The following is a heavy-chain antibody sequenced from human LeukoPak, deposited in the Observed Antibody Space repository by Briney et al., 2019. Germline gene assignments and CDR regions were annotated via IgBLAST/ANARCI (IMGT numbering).Heavy chain of an antibody. CDR1: GFTFSSYA. V-gene: IGHV3-30*04. CDR2: ISYDGSNN. Sequence: GGSLRLSCAASGFTFSSYAMHGVRQAPGKGLEWVAVISYDGSNNYYADSVKGRFTMSRDNSKNTLYLQMNSLRAEDTAVYYCAKNGDSERWLQPKFVTHWGQGTLVTVSS. J-gene: IGHJ4*02. CDR3: AKNGDSERWLQPKFVTH. D-gene: IGHD5-24*01.